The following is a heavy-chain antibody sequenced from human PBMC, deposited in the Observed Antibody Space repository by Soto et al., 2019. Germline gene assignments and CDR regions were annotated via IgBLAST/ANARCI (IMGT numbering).Heavy chain of an antibody. J-gene: IGHJ6*03. CDR3: ARESGGATATLDYYYFYMDV. V-gene: IGHV1-2*04. CDR1: GDRFTDYY. D-gene: IGHD5-12*01. CDR2: INPNSGVT. Sequence: QVQLVQSGAEVKEPGASVTVSCRPSGDRFTDYYMHWVRQAPGQGLEWMGWINPNSGVTKYAQKFQGWVTMTRDTSIRTVYMQLSRLRFDDTAIYYCARESGGATATLDYYYFYMDVWGTGTTVTVSS.